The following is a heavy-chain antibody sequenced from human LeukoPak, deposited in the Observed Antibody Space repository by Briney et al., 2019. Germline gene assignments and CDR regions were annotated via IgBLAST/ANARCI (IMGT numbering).Heavy chain of an antibody. Sequence: GGSLRLSCAASGFTFSSYGMTWVRQAPGKGLEWVSAISGSGSGGSTYYADSVKGRFTISRDNSKNTLYLQMNSLRAEDTAVYYCAKDQNWGGSSWNWFDPWGQGTLVTVSS. D-gene: IGHD6-13*01. V-gene: IGHV3-23*01. CDR3: AKDQNWGGSSWNWFDP. J-gene: IGHJ5*02. CDR2: ISGSGSGGST. CDR1: GFTFSSYG.